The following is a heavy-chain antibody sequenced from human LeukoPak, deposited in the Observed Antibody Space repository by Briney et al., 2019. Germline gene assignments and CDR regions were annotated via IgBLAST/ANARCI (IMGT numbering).Heavy chain of an antibody. CDR3: AREPYYDILTGYYYYGMDV. J-gene: IGHJ6*02. CDR1: GGSISSYY. V-gene: IGHV4-59*01. Sequence: PSETLSLTCTVSGGSISSYYWSWIRQPPGKGLEWIGYIYYSGSTNYNPSLKSRVTISVDTSKNQFSLKLSSVTVADTAVYYCAREPYYDILTGYYYYGMDVWGQGTTVTVSS. CDR2: IYYSGST. D-gene: IGHD3-9*01.